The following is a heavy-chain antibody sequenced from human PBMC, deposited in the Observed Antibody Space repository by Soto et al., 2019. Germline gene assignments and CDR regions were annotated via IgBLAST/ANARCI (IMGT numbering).Heavy chain of an antibody. V-gene: IGHV3-48*03. CDR1: GFTFSSYE. D-gene: IGHD2-2*01. CDR2: ISSSGSTI. Sequence: EVQLVESGGGLVQPGGSLRLSCAASGFTFSSYEMNWVRQAPGKGLEWVSYISSSGSTIYYADSVKGRFTISRDNAQNSLYLQMNSLRAEDTAVYYCARDGGHCSSTRCDYYYYGMDVWGQGTTVTVSS. J-gene: IGHJ6*02. CDR3: ARDGGHCSSTRCDYYYYGMDV.